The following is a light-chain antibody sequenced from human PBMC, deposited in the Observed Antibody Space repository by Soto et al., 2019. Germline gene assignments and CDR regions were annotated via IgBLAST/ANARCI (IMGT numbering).Light chain of an antibody. J-gene: IGKJ1*01. CDR2: TAS. V-gene: IGKV1-5*03. CDR3: QQYHTSPWT. CDR1: QTISSW. Sequence: DIQMTQSPSTLSGSVGDRVTITCRASQTISSWLAWYQQKPGRAPNLLIYTASKLQSGVPSRFSGTGSGTEFTLTISSLQPDDFATYYCQQYHTSPWTFGQGTKVDI.